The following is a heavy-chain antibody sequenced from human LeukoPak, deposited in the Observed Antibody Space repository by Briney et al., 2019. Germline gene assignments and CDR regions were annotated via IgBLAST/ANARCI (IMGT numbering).Heavy chain of an antibody. CDR2: MNPNSGNT. J-gene: IGHJ6*03. Sequence: ASVKVSCKASGYTFTSYDINWVRQATGQGLEWMGWMNPNSGNTGYAQKFQGRVTITRNTSISTAYMELSRLRSDDTAVYYCARVRPYSSSWRTGKYYMDVWGKGTTVTVSS. CDR1: GYTFTSYD. V-gene: IGHV1-8*03. D-gene: IGHD6-13*01. CDR3: ARVRPYSSSWRTGKYYMDV.